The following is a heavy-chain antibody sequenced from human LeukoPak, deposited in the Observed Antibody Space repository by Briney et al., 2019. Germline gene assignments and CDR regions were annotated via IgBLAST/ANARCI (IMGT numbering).Heavy chain of an antibody. CDR1: GFTFSSYS. CDR2: IRYDGSNK. CDR3: AKDYPIYCSSTSCASFDY. D-gene: IGHD2-2*01. Sequence: GGSLRLSCAASGFTFSSYSMHWVRQAPGKGLEWVAFIRYDGSNKYYADSVKGRFTISRDNSKNTLYLQMNSLRAEDTAVYYCAKDYPIYCSSTSCASFDYWGQGTLVTVSS. V-gene: IGHV3-30*02. J-gene: IGHJ4*02.